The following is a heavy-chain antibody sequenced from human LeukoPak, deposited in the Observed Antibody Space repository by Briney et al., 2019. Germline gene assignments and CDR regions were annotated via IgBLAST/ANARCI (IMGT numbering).Heavy chain of an antibody. V-gene: IGHV3-23*01. CDR1: GFTLNNYA. CDR2: TSSSDAGT. D-gene: IGHD3-3*01. J-gene: IGHJ3*02. CDR3: AREVTILGDAFDI. Sequence: GGSLRLSCAASGFTLNNYAMSWVRQAPGKGLEWVSATSSSDAGTYHADSVRGRFTISRDNAKNSLYLQMNSLRAEDTAVYYCAREVTILGDAFDIWGQGTMVTVSS.